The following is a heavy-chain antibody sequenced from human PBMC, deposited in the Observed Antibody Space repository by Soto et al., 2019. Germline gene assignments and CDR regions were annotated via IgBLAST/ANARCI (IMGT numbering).Heavy chain of an antibody. Sequence: PVGSLRLSCAASGFTFSSYAMHWVRQAPGKGLEWVAVISYDGSNKYYADSVKGRFTISRDNSKNTLYLQMNSLRAEDTAVYYCARGLLWFGEQLRPFDYWGQGTLVTVSS. CDR1: GFTFSSYA. V-gene: IGHV3-30-3*01. CDR2: ISYDGSNK. D-gene: IGHD3-10*01. J-gene: IGHJ4*02. CDR3: ARGLLWFGEQLRPFDY.